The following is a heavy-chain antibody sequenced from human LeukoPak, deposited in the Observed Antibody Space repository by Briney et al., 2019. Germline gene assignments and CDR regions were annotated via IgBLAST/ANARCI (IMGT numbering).Heavy chain of an antibody. V-gene: IGHV3-23*01. J-gene: IGHJ4*02. Sequence: EGSLRLSCAASGFTFSSYAMSWVRQAPGKGLEWVSAISGSGGSTYYADSVKGRFTISRDNSKNTLYLQMNSLRAEDTAVYYCAKDPNYDFWSGYYESDYWGQGTLVTVSS. CDR2: ISGSGGST. D-gene: IGHD3-3*01. CDR3: AKDPNYDFWSGYYESDY. CDR1: GFTFSSYA.